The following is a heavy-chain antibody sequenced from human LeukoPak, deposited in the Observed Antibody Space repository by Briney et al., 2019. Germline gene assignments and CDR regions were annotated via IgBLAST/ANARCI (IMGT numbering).Heavy chain of an antibody. V-gene: IGHV4-31*03. J-gene: IGHJ5*02. Sequence: SQTLSLTCTVSGGSISSGGHYWSWIRQHPGKGLEWIGYIYYSGSTYYNPSLKSRVTISVHTSKNQFSLELSSVTAADTAVYYCARDRGQHGHDWFDHWGQGTLVTVSS. CDR1: GGSISSGGHY. CDR3: ARDRGQHGHDWFDH. D-gene: IGHD6-13*01. CDR2: IYYSGST.